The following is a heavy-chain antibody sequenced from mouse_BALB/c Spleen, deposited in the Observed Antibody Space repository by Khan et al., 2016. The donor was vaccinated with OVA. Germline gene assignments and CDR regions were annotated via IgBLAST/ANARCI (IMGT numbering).Heavy chain of an antibody. Sequence: QVQLKESGPGLVQPSQSLSITCTVSGFSLTNYSVHWVRPSPGKGLEWLGVIWSAGSTDYNAAFISRLTIRKDNSRSQVFFKMNSLQPNDTAIDYCARRGYDYGRGALFAYWGQGTLVTVSA. D-gene: IGHD2-4*01. CDR1: GFSLTNYS. V-gene: IGHV2-2*02. J-gene: IGHJ3*01. CDR2: IWSAGST. CDR3: ARRGYDYGRGALFAY.